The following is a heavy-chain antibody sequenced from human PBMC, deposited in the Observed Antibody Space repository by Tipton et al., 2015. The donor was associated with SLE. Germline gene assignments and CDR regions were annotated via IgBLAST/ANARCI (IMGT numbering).Heavy chain of an antibody. CDR1: GDSISSGSFY. D-gene: IGHD1-1*01. J-gene: IGHJ5*01. CDR3: ARGGVEEGLEEGDWFDS. CDR2: MFSSGDT. V-gene: IGHV4-61*02. Sequence: TLSLTCTVSGDSISSGSFYWAWIRQPAGKGLEWIGRMFSSGDTNYNPSLKSRLTMSVDTSKGQVSLKLTSVTAADTAVYYCARGGVEEGLEEGDWFDSWGQGTLVTVSS.